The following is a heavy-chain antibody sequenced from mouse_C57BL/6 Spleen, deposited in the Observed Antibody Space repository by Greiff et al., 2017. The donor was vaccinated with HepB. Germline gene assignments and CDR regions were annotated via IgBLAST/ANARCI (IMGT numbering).Heavy chain of an antibody. V-gene: IGHV1-63*01. Sequence: QVQLQQSGAELVRPGTSVKMSCKASGYTFTNYWLGWAIQRPGHGLEWVGDIYPEGSYTNYNEKFKGKATLTADKSSSTAYMQFSSLTSEDSAIYDCARRELGPDYAMDYWGQGTSVTVSS. CDR3: ARRELGPDYAMDY. CDR2: IYPEGSYT. J-gene: IGHJ4*01. CDR1: GYTFTNYW. D-gene: IGHD4-1*01.